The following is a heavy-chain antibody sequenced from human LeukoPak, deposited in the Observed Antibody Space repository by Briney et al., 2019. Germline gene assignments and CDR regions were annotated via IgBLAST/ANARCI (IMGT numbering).Heavy chain of an antibody. D-gene: IGHD3-22*01. Sequence: ASVKVSCKASGYTFTSYYMHWVRQAPGQGLEWMGIINPSGGSTSYAQKFQGRVTMTRDTSTSTVYMELSSLRSEDTAVYYCARSGYYYDSSGRNWFDPWGQGTLVTVSS. CDR2: INPSGGST. V-gene: IGHV1-46*01. J-gene: IGHJ5*02. CDR3: ARSGYYYDSSGRNWFDP. CDR1: GYTFTSYY.